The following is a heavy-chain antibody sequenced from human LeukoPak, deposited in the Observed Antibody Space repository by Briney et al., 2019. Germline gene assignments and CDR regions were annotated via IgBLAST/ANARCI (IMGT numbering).Heavy chain of an antibody. Sequence: GASVKVSCKPSGYTFTSQDMHWVRQAPGQGLEGVGRINPDNGDTTYSQEFQGRVTITRDTSASTAYMELRSLRSEDMAVYYCTLYNYWGQRTLVTVSS. CDR1: GYTFTSQD. D-gene: IGHD1-14*01. CDR2: INPDNGDT. CDR3: TLYNY. J-gene: IGHJ4*02. V-gene: IGHV1-3*03.